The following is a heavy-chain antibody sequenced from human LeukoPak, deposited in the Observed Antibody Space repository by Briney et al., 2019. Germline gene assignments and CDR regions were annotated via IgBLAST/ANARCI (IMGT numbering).Heavy chain of an antibody. V-gene: IGHV1-2*02. D-gene: IGHD3/OR15-3a*01. CDR3: ARDREGLAYFDY. J-gene: IGHJ4*02. CDR2: IDPNSGGT. Sequence: ASVKVSCKASGYTFTGKFIHWVRQAPGQGLEWMGWIDPNSGGTDYAQKFRGRVTMSRDTSTSTAYMDLSSLISDDTAVYYCARDREGLAYFDYWGQGTLVTVSS. CDR1: GYTFTGKF.